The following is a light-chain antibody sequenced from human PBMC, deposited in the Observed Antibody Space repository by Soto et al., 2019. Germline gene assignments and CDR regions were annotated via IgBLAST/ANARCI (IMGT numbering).Light chain of an antibody. Sequence: QAVLTQPASVSGSPGQSIAISCTGTSSDVGAYDYVSWYQQHPGKAPKVIISDVYNRPSGVSNRFSGSKSGNTASLTISGLQAEDEADYYCGSHTTSGSVVFGGGIKVTVL. CDR1: SSDVGAYDY. CDR2: DVY. CDR3: GSHTTSGSVV. V-gene: IGLV2-14*03. J-gene: IGLJ2*01.